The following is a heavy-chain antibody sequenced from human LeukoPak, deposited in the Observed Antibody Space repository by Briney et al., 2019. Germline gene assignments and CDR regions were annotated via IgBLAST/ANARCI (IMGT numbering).Heavy chain of an antibody. Sequence: PGRSLRLSCAASGFTFSDYYMSWVRQAPGKGLEWVGFIRSRAYGATTEYAASVKGRFTISRDDSKSIAYLQMNSLKTEDTAVYYCSRADYYGSGSPISLDVWGKGTMVTVS. CDR2: IRSRAYGATT. V-gene: IGHV3-49*04. CDR1: GFTFSDYY. J-gene: IGHJ6*03. D-gene: IGHD3-10*01. CDR3: SRADYYGSGSPISLDV.